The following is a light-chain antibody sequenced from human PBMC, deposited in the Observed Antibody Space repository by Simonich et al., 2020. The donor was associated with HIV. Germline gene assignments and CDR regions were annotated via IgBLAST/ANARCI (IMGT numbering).Light chain of an antibody. CDR3: QQSFSTPYT. CDR1: QGLSNS. Sequence: DIQMTQSPSSLSASVGNRVTITCRASQGLSNSLAWYQQKPGTAPKVLLYAASTLQSGVPSKFSGSGSGTDCTLTISSLQPEDFATYYCQQSFSTPYTFGQGTTLEIK. V-gene: IGKV1-39*01. J-gene: IGKJ2*01. CDR2: AAS.